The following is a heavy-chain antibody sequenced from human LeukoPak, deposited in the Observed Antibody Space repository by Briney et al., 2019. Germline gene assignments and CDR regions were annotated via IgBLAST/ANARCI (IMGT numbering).Heavy chain of an antibody. CDR2: ISGFGGST. V-gene: IGHV3-23*01. J-gene: IGHJ5*02. CDR1: GFTFSTSA. Sequence: GGSLRLSCAASGFTFSTSAMTWVRQAPGKGLEWVSTISGFGGSTYYADSVKGRFTISRDNAKNSLYLQMNSLRAEDTAVYYCARENYDFWSGYYTAPGFDPWGQGTLVTVSS. CDR3: ARENYDFWSGYYTAPGFDP. D-gene: IGHD3-3*01.